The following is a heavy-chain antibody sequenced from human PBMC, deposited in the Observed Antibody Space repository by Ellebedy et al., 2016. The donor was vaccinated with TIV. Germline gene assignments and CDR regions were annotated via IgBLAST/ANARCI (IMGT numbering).Heavy chain of an antibody. CDR1: GFTFSTYA. CDR2: INGDGGFT. Sequence: GESLKISCEASGFTFSTYAMTWVRQAPGKGLVWLSRINGDGGFTSHADFVKGRFTISRDNAKNTLYLQMNSLKAEDTAMYYCSTLSDTGYWGHGTLVTVSS. CDR3: STLSDTGY. J-gene: IGHJ4*01. D-gene: IGHD2-21*02. V-gene: IGHV3-74*01.